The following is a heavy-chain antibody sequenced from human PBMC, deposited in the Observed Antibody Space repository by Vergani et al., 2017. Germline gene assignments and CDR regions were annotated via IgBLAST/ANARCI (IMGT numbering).Heavy chain of an antibody. D-gene: IGHD6-6*01. V-gene: IGHV1-69*02. J-gene: IGHJ6*02. CDR1: GGTFSSYT. Sequence: QVQLVHSGAEVKKPGSSVKVSCKASGGTFSSYTISWVRQAPGQGLEWMGRIIPILGIANYAQKFQGRVTITADKSTSTAYMELSSLRSEDTAVYYCARKTEYSSSFRFYGMDVWGQGTTVTVSS. CDR2: IIPILGIA. CDR3: ARKTEYSSSFRFYGMDV.